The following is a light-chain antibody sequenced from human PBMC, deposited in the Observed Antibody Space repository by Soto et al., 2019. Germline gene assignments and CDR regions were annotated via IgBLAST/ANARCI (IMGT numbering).Light chain of an antibody. CDR3: QQYDSSPVT. V-gene: IGKV3-20*01. CDR2: GAS. CDR1: QSVSSSY. Sequence: EIVLTQSPDTLSLSPGERATLSCRASQSVSSSYLAWYQQKPGQAPRLLIYGASSRATGIPDRFSGSRSGTDFPLTISRLEPEDFAVYYCQQYDSSPVTFGHGTKVEIK. J-gene: IGKJ1*01.